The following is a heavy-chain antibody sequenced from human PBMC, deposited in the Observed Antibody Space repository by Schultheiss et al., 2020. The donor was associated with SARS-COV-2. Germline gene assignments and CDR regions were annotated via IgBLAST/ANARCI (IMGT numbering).Heavy chain of an antibody. CDR2: IYYSGST. V-gene: IGHV4-59*12. D-gene: IGHD1-26*01. CDR1: GGSISSYY. J-gene: IGHJ3*02. Sequence: SETLSLTCTVSGGSISSYYWSWIRQPPGKGLEWIGYIYYSGSTYYNPSLKSRVTISVDTSKNQFSLKLSSVTAADTAVYYCARGSPLSAFDIWGQGTMVTVSS. CDR3: ARGSPLSAFDI.